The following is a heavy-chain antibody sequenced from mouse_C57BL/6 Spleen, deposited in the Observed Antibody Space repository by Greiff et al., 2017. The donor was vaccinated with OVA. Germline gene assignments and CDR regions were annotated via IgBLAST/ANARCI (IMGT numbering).Heavy chain of an antibody. Sequence: EVQLQQSGPELVKPGASVKISCKASGYTFTDYYMNWVKQSHGKSLEWIGDINPNNGGTSYNQKFKGKATLTVDKSSSTAYMELRSLTSEDSAVYYCARGPPLTGVDYWGQGTTLTVSS. CDR1: GYTFTDYY. V-gene: IGHV1-26*01. D-gene: IGHD4-1*01. CDR2: INPNNGGT. J-gene: IGHJ2*01. CDR3: ARGPPLTGVDY.